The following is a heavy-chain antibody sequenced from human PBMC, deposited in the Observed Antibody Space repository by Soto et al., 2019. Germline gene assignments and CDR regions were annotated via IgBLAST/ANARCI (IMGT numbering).Heavy chain of an antibody. V-gene: IGHV4-59*01. CDR2: IYDSGST. CDR1: VCCISSYY. J-gene: IGHJ5*01. Sequence: PSLACTVPVCCISSYYWSWFRQPPGKGLEWIGDIYDSGSTNYNPSLKSRVTISVDTSKNQFSLRLSSVTAADTAVYYCARAMIAGGGPGCIDSSGQATLVTVSS. D-gene: IGHD6-13*01. CDR3: ARAMIAGGGPGCIDS.